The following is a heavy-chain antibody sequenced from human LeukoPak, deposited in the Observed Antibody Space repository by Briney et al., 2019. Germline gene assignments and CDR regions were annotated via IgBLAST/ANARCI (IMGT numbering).Heavy chain of an antibody. J-gene: IGHJ4*02. CDR2: INWNGGST. Sequence: PRGSPKVSCASSGFMFDDYGMSWVRQAPGKGLEWVSGINWNGGSTGYADSVKGRFTISRDNAKNSLYLQMNSLRAEDTALYYCARSQSDYGDPDYWGQRTVDPVSS. CDR3: ARSQSDYGDPDY. V-gene: IGHV3-20*04. D-gene: IGHD4-17*01. CDR1: GFMFDDYG.